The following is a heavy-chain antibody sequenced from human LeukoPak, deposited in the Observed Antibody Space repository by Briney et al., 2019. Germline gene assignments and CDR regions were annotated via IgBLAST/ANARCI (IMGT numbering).Heavy chain of an antibody. Sequence: SETLSLTCTVSGVSIISGGYYWSWIRQHPGKGLEWIGYIFANGRASYNGPLKSRVTISVDTSNNQFSLNLSSVSAADTAFYYCARGGLQRRQPLFLPAIWGQGVLVTVAS. D-gene: IGHD6-13*01. CDR1: GVSIISGGYY. CDR3: ARGGLQRRQPLFLPAI. J-gene: IGHJ4*02. CDR2: IFANGRA. V-gene: IGHV4-31*03.